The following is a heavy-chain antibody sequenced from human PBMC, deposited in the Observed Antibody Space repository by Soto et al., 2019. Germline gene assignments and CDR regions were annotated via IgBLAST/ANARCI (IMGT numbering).Heavy chain of an antibody. V-gene: IGHV4-39*07. D-gene: IGHD1-26*01. CDR1: GGSISSSSYY. CDR2: IYYSGST. CDR3: ARGRGWELNNVIDY. Sequence: SSETLSLTCTVSGGSISSSSYYWGWIRQPPGKGLEWIGSIYYSGSTYYNQSLKSRVTISVDTSKNQFSLKLSSVTAVDTAVYYCARGRGWELNNVIDYWGQGTLVTVSS. J-gene: IGHJ4*02.